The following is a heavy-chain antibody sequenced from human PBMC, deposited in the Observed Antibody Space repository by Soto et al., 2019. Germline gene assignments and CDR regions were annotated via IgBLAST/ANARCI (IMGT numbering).Heavy chain of an antibody. CDR1: GGSISSYY. V-gene: IGHV4-59*08. Sequence: SETLSLTCTVSGGSISSYYWSWIRQPPGKGLEWIGYIYYSGSTNYHPSLKSRVTISVDTSKNQFSLKLSSVTAADTAVYYCARHFYYDSSGYLSGNFYYWGKGTLVTVSS. J-gene: IGHJ4*02. CDR3: ARHFYYDSSGYLSGNFYY. D-gene: IGHD3-22*01. CDR2: IYYSGST.